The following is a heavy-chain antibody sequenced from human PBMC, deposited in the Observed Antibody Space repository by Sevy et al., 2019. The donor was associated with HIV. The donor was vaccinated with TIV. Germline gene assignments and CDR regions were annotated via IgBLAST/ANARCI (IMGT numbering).Heavy chain of an antibody. CDR1: GFTFDDYG. D-gene: IGHD3-22*01. CDR3: ARAGYYDSSGPRVGYYYYYYMDV. Sequence: GGSLRLSCAASGFTFDDYGMSWVRQAPGKGLEWVSGINWNGGSTGYADSVKGRFTISRDNAKNSLYLQMNSLRAEDTALYQCARAGYYDSSGPRVGYYYYYYMDVWGKGTTVTVSS. CDR2: INWNGGST. V-gene: IGHV3-20*01. J-gene: IGHJ6*03.